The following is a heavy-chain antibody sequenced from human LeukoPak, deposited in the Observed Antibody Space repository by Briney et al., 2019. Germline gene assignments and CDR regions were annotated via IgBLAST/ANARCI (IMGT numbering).Heavy chain of an antibody. CDR2: VSASGGNT. V-gene: IGHV3-23*01. Sequence: GGPLRLSCAASGFTFDNYAMTWVRQAPGKGLEWVSTVSASGGNTDYADSVKGRFTISRDNSKNTLYLHINSLRADDTAVYYCAKTVGGLRFCDYWGQGTLVTVSS. J-gene: IGHJ4*02. CDR3: AKTVGGLRFCDY. CDR1: GFTFDNYA. D-gene: IGHD3-3*01.